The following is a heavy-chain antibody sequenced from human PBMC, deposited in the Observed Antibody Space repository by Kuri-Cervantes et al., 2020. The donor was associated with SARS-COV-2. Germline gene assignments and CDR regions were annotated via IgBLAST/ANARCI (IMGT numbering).Heavy chain of an antibody. CDR1: GFTFSSYG. J-gene: IGHJ6*03. V-gene: IGHV3-30*03. CDR3: ARSLSAYSYYYYYMDV. CDR2: ISYDGSNK. Sequence: GGSLRLSCAASGFTFSSYGMHWVRQAPGKGLEWVAVISYDGSNKYYADSVKGRFTISRDNAKNSLYLQMNSLRAEDTAVYYCARSLSAYSYYYYYMDVWGKGTTVTVSS. D-gene: IGHD2-15*01.